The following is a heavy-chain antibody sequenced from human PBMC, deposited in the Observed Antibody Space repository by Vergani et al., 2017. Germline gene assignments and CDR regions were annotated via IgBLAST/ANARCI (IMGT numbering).Heavy chain of an antibody. Sequence: EVQLVQSGAEVKKPGESLTISFKGSGYSFTSYWIGWVRQMPGKGLEWMGIIYPGDSDTRYSPSFQGKVTISADKSISTAYLQWSSLKASDTAMYYCARPSSPSRLYYYYYGMDVWGQGP. CDR2: IYPGDSDT. CDR3: ARPSSPSRLYYYYYGMDV. D-gene: IGHD6-6*01. J-gene: IGHJ6*02. V-gene: IGHV5-51*01. CDR1: GYSFTSYW.